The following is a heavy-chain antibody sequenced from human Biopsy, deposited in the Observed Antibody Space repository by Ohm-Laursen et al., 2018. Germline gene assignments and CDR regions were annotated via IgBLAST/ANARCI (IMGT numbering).Heavy chain of an antibody. D-gene: IGHD4-17*01. CDR1: GYIFSSYA. Sequence: ASVKVSCKASGYIFSSYAVSWVRQAPGQGLEWMGWINTYSGNTNYGKKFHDRVIMTSDTSTSTAYLEHRSLRSDDTAVYYCARDYYPYVDYLKDVPLCDSWGQGTLVTVSS. CDR3: ARDYYPYVDYLKDVPLCDS. CDR2: INTYSGNT. V-gene: IGHV1-18*01. J-gene: IGHJ4*02.